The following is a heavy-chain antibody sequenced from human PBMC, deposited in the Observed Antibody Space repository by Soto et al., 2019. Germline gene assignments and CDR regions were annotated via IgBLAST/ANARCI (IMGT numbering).Heavy chain of an antibody. D-gene: IGHD2-15*01. V-gene: IGHV1-18*01. CDR2: VSLPSGDT. CDR3: ARTCSSGGSCYLPY. Sequence: ASVKVSCKASGFSFSYFGISCVRQAPGQGLEWVGWVSLPSGDTSSAQNFQGRVTVTTDTSTSTVYMELGSLRSDDTAVYYCARTCSSGGSCYLPYWGEGTLVTVSS. J-gene: IGHJ4*02. CDR1: GFSFSYFG.